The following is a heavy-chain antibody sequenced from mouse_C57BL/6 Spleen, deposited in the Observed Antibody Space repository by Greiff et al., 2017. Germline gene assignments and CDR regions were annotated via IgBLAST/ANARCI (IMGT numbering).Heavy chain of an antibody. Sequence: QVQLQQSGAELAKPGASVKLSCKASGYTFTSYWMHWVKQRPGQGLEWIGYINPSSGYTKYNQKFKDKATLTADKSSSTAYMQLSSLTYEDSEVYYCARSTTTVVSYVDYWGQGTTLTVYS. CDR3: ARSTTTVVSYVDY. J-gene: IGHJ2*01. CDR2: INPSSGYT. D-gene: IGHD1-1*01. V-gene: IGHV1-7*01. CDR1: GYTFTSYW.